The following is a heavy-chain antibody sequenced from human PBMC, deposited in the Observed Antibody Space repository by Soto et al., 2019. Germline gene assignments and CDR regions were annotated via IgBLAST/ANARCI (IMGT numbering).Heavy chain of an antibody. J-gene: IGHJ3*02. D-gene: IGHD5-18*01. CDR2: ISYDGSNK. V-gene: IGHV3-30*18. Sequence: GGSLRLSCAASGFTFSSYGMHWVRQAPGKGLEWVAVISYDGSNKYYADSVKGRFTISRDNSKNTLYLQMNSLRAEDTAVYYCAKPQTAYDAFDIWGQGTMVTVSS. CDR1: GFTFSSYG. CDR3: AKPQTAYDAFDI.